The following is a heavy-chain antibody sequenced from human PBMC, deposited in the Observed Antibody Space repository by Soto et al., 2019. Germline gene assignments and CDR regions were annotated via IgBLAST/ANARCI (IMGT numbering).Heavy chain of an antibody. J-gene: IGHJ6*02. CDR3: ARVVPAAMVPGGNYGMDV. D-gene: IGHD2-2*01. Sequence: SETLSLTCTVSGGSISSGGYYWSWIRQHPGKGLEWIGYIYYSGSTYYNPSLKSRVTISVDTSKNQFSLKLSSVTAADTAVYYCARVVPAAMVPGGNYGMDVWGQGTTVTVSS. V-gene: IGHV4-31*03. CDR2: IYYSGST. CDR1: GGSISSGGYY.